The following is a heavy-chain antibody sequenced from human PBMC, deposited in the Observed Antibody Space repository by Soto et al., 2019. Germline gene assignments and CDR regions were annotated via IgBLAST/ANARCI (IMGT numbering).Heavy chain of an antibody. CDR2: INAGNGNK. CDR3: ARAYYDFWSGYYYYYYYYMDV. CDR1: GYTFTSYG. J-gene: IGHJ6*03. V-gene: IGHV1-3*01. D-gene: IGHD3-3*01. Sequence: ASVKVSCKASGYTFTSYGISWVRQAPGQRLEWMGWINAGNGNKKYSQKFQGRVTITRDTSASTAYMELSSLRSEDTAVYYCARAYYDFWSGYYYYYYYYMDVWGKGTTVTVSS.